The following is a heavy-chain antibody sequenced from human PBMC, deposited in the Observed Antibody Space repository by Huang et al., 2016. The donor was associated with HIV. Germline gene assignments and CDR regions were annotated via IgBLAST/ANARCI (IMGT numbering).Heavy chain of an antibody. Sequence: QVQLQESGPGPVKPSQTLSLTCTVSGDSISRGGYLWSWIRQSPGKGLEWIGSIYYNGTTSYNPSRRSRVTMSVDTSKNQFSLRLTSVTAEDTAVYYCARDRITQCNGGRCYSDWSDPWGQGTLVIVSS. J-gene: IGHJ5*02. V-gene: IGHV4-30-4*08. CDR3: ARDRITQCNGGRCYSDWSDP. D-gene: IGHD2-15*01. CDR1: GDSISRGGYL. CDR2: IYYNGTT.